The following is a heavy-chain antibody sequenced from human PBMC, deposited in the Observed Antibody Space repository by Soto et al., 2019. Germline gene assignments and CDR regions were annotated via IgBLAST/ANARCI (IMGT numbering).Heavy chain of an antibody. D-gene: IGHD6-19*01. Sequence: VQLVESGGGLVQAGGSLRLFCAVSGFTFSSYEMNWVRQAPGKGLEWVSYIGTSGKTIYYADSVRGRFTISRDNAKNSLYLQMNSLRAEDTAVYFCATDGRLGDAFDIWGQGTMVTVSS. V-gene: IGHV3-48*03. CDR2: IGTSGKTI. CDR3: ATDGRLGDAFDI. CDR1: GFTFSSYE. J-gene: IGHJ3*02.